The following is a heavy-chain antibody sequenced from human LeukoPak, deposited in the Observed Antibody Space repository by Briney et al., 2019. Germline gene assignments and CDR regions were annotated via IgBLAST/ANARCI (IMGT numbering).Heavy chain of an antibody. CDR2: ISSSSSYI. CDR3: ARVSGLGYCSGGSCLEVGY. Sequence: GGSLRLSCAASGFTFSSHNMNWVRQAPGKGLEWVSSISSSSSYIYYADSVKGRFTISRDNAKNSLYLQMNSLRADDTAVYYCARVSGLGYCSGGSCLEVGYWGQGTLVTVSS. D-gene: IGHD2-15*01. V-gene: IGHV3-21*01. CDR1: GFTFSSHN. J-gene: IGHJ4*02.